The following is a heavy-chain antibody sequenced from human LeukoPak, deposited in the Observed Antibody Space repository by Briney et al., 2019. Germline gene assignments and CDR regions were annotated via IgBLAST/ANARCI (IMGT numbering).Heavy chain of an antibody. CDR2: TNPNSGGT. V-gene: IGHV1-2*02. J-gene: IGHJ4*02. CDR1: GYTFTSYG. Sequence: GASVKVSCKASGYTFTSYGISWVRQAPGQGLEWMGWTNPNSGGTNYAQKFQGRVTMTRDTSISTAYMELSRLRSDDTAVYYCARDGGAYGITIFGVVIDWGQGTLVTVSS. CDR3: ARDGGAYGITIFGVVID. D-gene: IGHD3-3*01.